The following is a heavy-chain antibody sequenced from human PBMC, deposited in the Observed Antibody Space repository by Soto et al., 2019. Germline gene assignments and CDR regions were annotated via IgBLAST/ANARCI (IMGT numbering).Heavy chain of an antibody. J-gene: IGHJ4*02. CDR1: GYTLSSYS. CDR2: ISSSSSYI. D-gene: IGHD6-19*01. CDR3: ARDHGIAVAGTPDY. Sequence: EVQLVESGGGLVKPGGSLRLSCAASGYTLSSYSMNWVRQAPGKGLEWVSSISSSSSYIYYADSVKGRFTISRDNAKNSLYLQMNSLRAEDTAVYYCARDHGIAVAGTPDYWGQGTLVTVSS. V-gene: IGHV3-21*01.